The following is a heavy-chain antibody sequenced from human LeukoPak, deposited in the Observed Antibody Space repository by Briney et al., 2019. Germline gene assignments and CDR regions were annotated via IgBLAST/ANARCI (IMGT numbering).Heavy chain of an antibody. CDR3: ARPNSSGWNIFDY. Sequence: SETLSLTCTVSGGSISSSSYYWGWIRQPPGKGLEWIGSIYYSGSTYYNPSLKSRVTISVDTSKNQFSLKLSSVTAADTAVYYCARPNSSGWNIFDYWGQGTLVTVSS. D-gene: IGHD6-19*01. J-gene: IGHJ4*02. V-gene: IGHV4-39*01. CDR2: IYYSGST. CDR1: GGSISSSSYY.